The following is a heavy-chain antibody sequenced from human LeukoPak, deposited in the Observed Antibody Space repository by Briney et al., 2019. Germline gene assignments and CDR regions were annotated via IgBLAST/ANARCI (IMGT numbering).Heavy chain of an antibody. CDR3: ARRTSYSRSWPYVDY. Sequence: ASVKVSCKASGYTFTSYGISWVRQAPGQGLEWMGWISAYNGNTNYAQKLQGRVTMTTDTSTSTAYMELRSLRSDDTAVYYCARRTSYSRSWPYVDYWGQGTLVTVSS. J-gene: IGHJ4*02. CDR2: ISAYNGNT. V-gene: IGHV1-18*01. CDR1: GYTFTSYG. D-gene: IGHD6-13*01.